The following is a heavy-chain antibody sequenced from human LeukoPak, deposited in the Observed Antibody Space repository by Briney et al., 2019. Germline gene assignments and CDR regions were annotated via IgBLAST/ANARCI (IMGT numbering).Heavy chain of an antibody. D-gene: IGHD6-19*01. CDR1: GFTFSSYA. Sequence: PGGSLRLSCAASGFTFSSYAMHWVRQAPGKGLEWVAVISYDGSNKYYADSVKGRFTISRDNSKNTLYLQMNSLRAEDTAVYYCAKDLSSGWPAGAFDIWGQGTMVTVSS. V-gene: IGHV3-30-3*01. J-gene: IGHJ3*02. CDR2: ISYDGSNK. CDR3: AKDLSSGWPAGAFDI.